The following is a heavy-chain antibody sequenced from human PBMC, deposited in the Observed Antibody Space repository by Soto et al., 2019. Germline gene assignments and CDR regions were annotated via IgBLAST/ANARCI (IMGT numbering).Heavy chain of an antibody. D-gene: IGHD2-2*01. CDR2: INHSGST. V-gene: IGHV4-34*01. J-gene: IGHJ6*03. Sequence: SETLSLTCAVYGGSFSGFYWSRIRQPPGKGLEWIGEINHSGSTNYNPSLKSRVTISVDTSKNQFSLKLSSVTAADTAVYYCAREAVVPAASHYMDVWGKGTTVTVSS. CDR1: GGSFSGFY. CDR3: AREAVVPAASHYMDV.